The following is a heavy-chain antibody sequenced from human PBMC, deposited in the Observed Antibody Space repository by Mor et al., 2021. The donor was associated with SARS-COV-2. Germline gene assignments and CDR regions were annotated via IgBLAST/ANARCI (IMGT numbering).Heavy chain of an antibody. CDR3: VRSLVGATGYFDY. J-gene: IGHJ4*02. Sequence: ICGDNSKNTVYLQMNSLRAEDTAVYYCVRSLVGATGYFDYWGQGTLVTVSS. D-gene: IGHD1-26*01. V-gene: IGHV3-66*01.